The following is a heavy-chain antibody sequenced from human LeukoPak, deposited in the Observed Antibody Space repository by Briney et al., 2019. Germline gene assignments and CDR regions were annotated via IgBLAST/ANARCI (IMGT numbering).Heavy chain of an antibody. Sequence: ASVTVSCKASGYIFTSYGISWVRQAPGQGLEWMGWISAYNGNTNYAQKLQGRVTMTTDTSTSTAYMELRSLRSDDTGVYYCAREGTADYGDYVTWFDPWGQGTLVTVSS. D-gene: IGHD4-17*01. CDR2: ISAYNGNT. J-gene: IGHJ5*02. CDR3: AREGTADYGDYVTWFDP. V-gene: IGHV1-18*01. CDR1: GYIFTSYG.